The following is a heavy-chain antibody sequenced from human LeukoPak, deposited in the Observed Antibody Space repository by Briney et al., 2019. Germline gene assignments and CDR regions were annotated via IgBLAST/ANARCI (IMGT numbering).Heavy chain of an antibody. D-gene: IGHD3-10*01. J-gene: IGHJ4*02. Sequence: GSLRLSCAASGFTFSSYSMNWVRQAPGKGLEWIGCIYASGNTNYNPSLEGRVTISVDTSKSQFSLDLGSVTAADTAVYYCGGRGFWGQGTLVTVSS. CDR3: GGRGF. CDR2: IYASGNT. V-gene: IGHV4-4*09. CDR1: GFTFSSYS.